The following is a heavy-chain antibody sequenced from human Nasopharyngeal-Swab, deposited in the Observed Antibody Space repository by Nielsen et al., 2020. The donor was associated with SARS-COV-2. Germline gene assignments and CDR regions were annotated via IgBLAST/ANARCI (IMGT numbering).Heavy chain of an antibody. CDR2: TSFDGSKK. V-gene: IGHV3-30*04. CDR3: ARGSGTGSWNFDY. D-gene: IGHD6-13*01. Sequence: GESLKISCAASGFTFSNFAMHWVRQAPGKGLEWVALTSFDGSKKYYGDSVKGRFTVSRDNSKNTLYLQMNSLRVEDTSVFYCARGSGTGSWNFDYWGQGALVTVPS. CDR1: GFTFSNFA. J-gene: IGHJ4*02.